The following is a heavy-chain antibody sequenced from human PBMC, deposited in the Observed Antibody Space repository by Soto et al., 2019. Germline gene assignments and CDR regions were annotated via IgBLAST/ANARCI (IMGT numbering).Heavy chain of an antibody. D-gene: IGHD3-3*02. J-gene: IGHJ4*02. CDR1: GYSFFSYY. CDR3: ARGGATIFGVIDS. Sequence: GASVKGSCKASGYSFFSYYIHWVRQAPGQGLEWMGRFLASGGNTDYAQRFRGRVSMTRDTSTTNTVSLELTSLTSDDTAVYYCARGGATIFGVIDSWGQGTRVTVSS. V-gene: IGHV1-46*01. CDR2: FLASGGNT.